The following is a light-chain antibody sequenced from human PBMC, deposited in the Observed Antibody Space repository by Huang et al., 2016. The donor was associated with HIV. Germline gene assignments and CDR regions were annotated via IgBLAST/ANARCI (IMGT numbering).Light chain of an antibody. CDR2: AAS. CDR1: QDNSNY. Sequence: AIRINQSPSSLSASTGDRVTITCRASQDNSNYLAWYQQKPGEAPKLLICAASTLQSGVPSRFSVGGSGTDFTLTINCLQSEDLTTYFCQQYDTYPHTFGQGTRVEIK. CDR3: QQYDTYPHT. J-gene: IGKJ5*01. V-gene: IGKV1-8*01.